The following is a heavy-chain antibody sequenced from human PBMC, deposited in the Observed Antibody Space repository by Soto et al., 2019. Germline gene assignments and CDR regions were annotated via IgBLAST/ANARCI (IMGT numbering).Heavy chain of an antibody. Sequence: SETLSLTCTVSGVSIRSYHWRWIRQHAGKGLEWIGKIYFSGSTNYNPSLKRRVIMSVDTSKNQLSLKLSSVTAADTAVYYCARLPSRHLVYYLGQGTRVTVSS. CDR1: GVSIRSYH. V-gene: IGHV4-59*08. J-gene: IGHJ4*02. CDR2: IYFSGST. CDR3: ARLPSRHLVYY. D-gene: IGHD2-8*01.